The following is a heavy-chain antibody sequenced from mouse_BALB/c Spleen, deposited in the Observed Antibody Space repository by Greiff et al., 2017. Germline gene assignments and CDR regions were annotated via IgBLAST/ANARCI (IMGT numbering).Heavy chain of an antibody. V-gene: IGHV5-6-5*01. CDR2: ISSGGST. CDR1: GFTFSSYA. J-gene: IGHJ2*01. Sequence: EVHLVESGGGLVKPGGSLKLSCAASGFTFSSYAMSWVRQTPEKRLEWVASISSGGSTYYPDSVKGRFTISRDNARNILYLQMSSLRSEDTAMYYCARDGRYFDYWGQGTTLTVSS. D-gene: IGHD1-1*01. CDR3: ARDGRYFDY.